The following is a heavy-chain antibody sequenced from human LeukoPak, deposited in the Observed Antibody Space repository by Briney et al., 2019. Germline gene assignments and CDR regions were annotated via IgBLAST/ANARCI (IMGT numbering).Heavy chain of an antibody. D-gene: IGHD3-10*01. CDR1: GFTFSSYG. V-gene: IGHV3-33*03. CDR3: GGGAPGSGSPRFDY. Sequence: PGRSLRLSCAASGFTFSSYGMHWVRQAPGKGLEWVAVIWYDGSNKYYADSVKGRFTISRDNSKNTLYLQMNSLRAEDTAVYYCGGGAPGSGSPRFDYWGQGTLVTVSS. CDR2: IWYDGSNK. J-gene: IGHJ4*02.